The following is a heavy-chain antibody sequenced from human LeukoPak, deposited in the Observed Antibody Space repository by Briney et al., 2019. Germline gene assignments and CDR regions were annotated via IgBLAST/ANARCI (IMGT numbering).Heavy chain of an antibody. D-gene: IGHD3-10*01. V-gene: IGHV3-23*01. J-gene: IGHJ4*02. CDR3: AKRYGSGTTIDY. Sequence: PGGSLRLSCAASGFTFSSYGMSWVRQAPGKGLEWVSAISGSGGSTYYADSVKGRFTISRDNSKNTLYLQMNSLRAEDTAVYYCAKRYGSGTTIDYWGQGTLVTVSS. CDR2: ISGSGGST. CDR1: GFTFSSYG.